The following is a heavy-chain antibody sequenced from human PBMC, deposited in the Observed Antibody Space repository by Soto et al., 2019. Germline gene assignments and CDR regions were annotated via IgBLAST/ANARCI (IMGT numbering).Heavy chain of an antibody. CDR1: GFTFSNAW. CDR3: TTATIYYYGSGSYYPHSAFDI. Sequence: PGGSLRLSCAASGFTFSNAWMNWVRQAPGKGLEWVGRIKSKTDGGTTDYAAPVKGRFTISRDDSKNTLYLQMNSLKTEDTAVYYCTTATIYYYGSGSYYPHSAFDIWGQGTMVTVSS. CDR2: IKSKTDGGTT. J-gene: IGHJ3*02. D-gene: IGHD3-10*01. V-gene: IGHV3-15*07.